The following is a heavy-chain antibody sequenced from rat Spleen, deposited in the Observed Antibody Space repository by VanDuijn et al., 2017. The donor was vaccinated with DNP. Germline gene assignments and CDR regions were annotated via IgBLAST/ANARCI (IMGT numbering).Heavy chain of an antibody. J-gene: IGHJ1*01. CDR1: GFSLTSYA. CDR3: TRVLYNGYQRHYWSFDF. D-gene: IGHD1-6*01. V-gene: IGHV2S12*01. Sequence: QVRLRESGPGLVQPSHTLSLTCTVSGFSLTSYAVSWVRQPPGKGLEWIAAISSGENTYYNQALKSRLSISRDTSKSQVFLKMNSLQTEDTAIYFCTRVLYNGYQRHYWSFDFWGPGTMVTVSS. CDR2: ISSGENT.